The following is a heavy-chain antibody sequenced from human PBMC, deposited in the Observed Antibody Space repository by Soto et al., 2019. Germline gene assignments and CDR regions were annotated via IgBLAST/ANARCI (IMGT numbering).Heavy chain of an antibody. D-gene: IGHD6-19*01. V-gene: IGHV3-30-3*01. CDR3: ARDLGSGWYLDAFDI. CDR1: GFTFSSYA. CDR2: ISYDGSNK. J-gene: IGHJ3*02. Sequence: QVQLVESGGGVVQPGRSLRLSCAASGFTFSSYAMHWVRQAPGKGLEWVAVISYDGSNKYYADSVKGRFTISRDNSKNTLYLQMNSLRAEDTAVYYCARDLGSGWYLDAFDIWGQGSMVTVSS.